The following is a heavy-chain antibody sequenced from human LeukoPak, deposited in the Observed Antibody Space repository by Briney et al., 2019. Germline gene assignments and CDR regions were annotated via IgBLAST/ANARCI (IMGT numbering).Heavy chain of an antibody. D-gene: IGHD2-15*01. V-gene: IGHV1-46*01. Sequence: AASVTVSCKASGYTFTSYYMHWVRQAPGQGLEWLGIINPSGGSTSYAQKFQGRVTMTRDTSTSTVYMELSSLRSEDTAVYYCARAQVGYCSGGSCSTRYYYYGMDVWGQGTTVTVSS. J-gene: IGHJ6*02. CDR3: ARAQVGYCSGGSCSTRYYYYGMDV. CDR1: GYTFTSYY. CDR2: INPSGGST.